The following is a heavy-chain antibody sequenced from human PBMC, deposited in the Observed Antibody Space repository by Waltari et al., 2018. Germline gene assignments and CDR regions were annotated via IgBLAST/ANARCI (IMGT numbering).Heavy chain of an antibody. CDR3: ARGGGIVLMVYAADY. Sequence: EVQLMESGGGLVKPGGSLRLSCAASGFTFSSYSMNWVRQAPGKGLWWVSSISSSSSYIYYADSVKGRFTISRDNAKNSLYLQMNSLRAEDTAVYYCARGGGIVLMVYAADYWGQGTLVTVSS. CDR1: GFTFSSYS. J-gene: IGHJ4*02. D-gene: IGHD2-8*01. V-gene: IGHV3-21*01. CDR2: ISSSSSYI.